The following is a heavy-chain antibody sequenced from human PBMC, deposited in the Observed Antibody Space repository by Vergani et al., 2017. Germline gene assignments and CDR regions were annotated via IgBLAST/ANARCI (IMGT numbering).Heavy chain of an antibody. V-gene: IGHV3-11*05. CDR1: GFTFSDYY. Sequence: QVQLVESGGGLVKPGGSLRLSCAASGFTFSDYYMSWIRQAPGKGLEWVSYISSSSSYTNYADSVKGRFTISRDNAKNSLYLQMNSLRAEDTAVYYCATGYCSSTSCYLVYGMDVWGQGTTVTVSS. CDR2: ISSSSSYT. D-gene: IGHD2-2*01. J-gene: IGHJ6*02. CDR3: ATGYCSSTSCYLVYGMDV.